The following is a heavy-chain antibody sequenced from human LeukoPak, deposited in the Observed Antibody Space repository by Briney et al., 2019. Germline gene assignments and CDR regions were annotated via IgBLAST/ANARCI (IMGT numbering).Heavy chain of an antibody. D-gene: IGHD6-13*01. J-gene: IGHJ4*02. CDR1: GFTVSSNY. CDR3: ARVPVASWIQLDS. Sequence: GGSLRLSCAASGFTVSSNYRSWVRQAPGKGLEWVSIIYSGGSTYFADSVKGRFTISRDNSKNTLYLQMNSLRAEGTALYYCARVPVASWIQLDSWGQGTLVTVSS. CDR2: IYSGGST. V-gene: IGHV3-53*01.